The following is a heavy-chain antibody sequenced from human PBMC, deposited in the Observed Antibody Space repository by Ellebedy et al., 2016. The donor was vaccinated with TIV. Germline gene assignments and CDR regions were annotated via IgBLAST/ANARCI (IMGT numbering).Heavy chain of an antibody. CDR1: GGSISSSSYY. V-gene: IGHV4-39*07. D-gene: IGHD3-3*01. CDR3: ARVGIWRYYFDY. Sequence: MPSETLSLTCTVSGGSISSSSYYWGWIRQPPGKGLEWIGSIYYSGSTYYNPSLKSRVTISVDTSKNQFSLKLSSVTAADTAVYYCARVGIWRYYFDYWGQGTLVTVSS. J-gene: IGHJ4*02. CDR2: IYYSGST.